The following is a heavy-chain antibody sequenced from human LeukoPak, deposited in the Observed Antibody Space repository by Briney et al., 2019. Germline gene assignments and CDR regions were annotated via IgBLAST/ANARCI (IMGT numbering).Heavy chain of an antibody. Sequence: PGRSLRLSCAASGFTFSTHAMHWVRQAPGEGLEWVAVMSFDGTNKYYADSVKGRFTISRDNSKNTLYLQMNSLRPEDTAVYYCARGELAYGFPNWFDPWGQGTLVTVSS. CDR2: MSFDGTNK. D-gene: IGHD4-17*01. J-gene: IGHJ5*02. V-gene: IGHV3-30-3*01. CDR1: GFTFSTHA. CDR3: ARGELAYGFPNWFDP.